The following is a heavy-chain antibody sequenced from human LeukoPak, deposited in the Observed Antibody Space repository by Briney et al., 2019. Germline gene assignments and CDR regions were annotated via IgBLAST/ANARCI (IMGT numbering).Heavy chain of an antibody. D-gene: IGHD3-10*01. CDR3: ARDLGRLGDDALDI. V-gene: IGHV3-33*01. CDR1: GFTFSTYD. Sequence: GGSLRLSCAASGFTFSTYDMHWVRQAPGKGLEWVAVIWYDGSNKDCADSVKGRFTISRDNSKNTLSLQMNSLRAEDTAVYYCARDLGRLGDDALDIWGQGTMVTVSS. J-gene: IGHJ3*02. CDR2: IWYDGSNK.